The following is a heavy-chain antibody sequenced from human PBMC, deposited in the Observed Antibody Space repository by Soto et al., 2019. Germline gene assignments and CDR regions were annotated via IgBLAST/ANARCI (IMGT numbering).Heavy chain of an antibody. Sequence: SETLSLTCAVSGYSISSGYYWGWLRQPPGKGLEWIGCIYHGGSTYYNPSLNSRVTLSIDMTNNHVSLILNSLTAADTAVYYCARVGPWVPYYYDSSPYTFENWFDPWGQGTMVTVSS. D-gene: IGHD3-22*01. V-gene: IGHV4-38-2*01. J-gene: IGHJ5*02. CDR2: IYHGGST. CDR3: ARVGPWVPYYYDSSPYTFENWFDP. CDR1: GYSISSGYY.